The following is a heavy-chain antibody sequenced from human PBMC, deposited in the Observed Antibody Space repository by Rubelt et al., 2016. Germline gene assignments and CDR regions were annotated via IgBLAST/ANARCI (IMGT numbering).Heavy chain of an antibody. V-gene: IGHV4-34*01. D-gene: IGHD5-18*01. J-gene: IGHJ4*02. CDR2: INHSGST. CDR1: GGSFSGYY. CDR3: ARQRGGYSYGNDFDY. Sequence: QVQLQQWGAGLLKPSETLSLTCAVYGGSFSGYYWSWIRQPPGKGLEWIGEINHSGSTNYNPSFKSRVTISVDTAKKQFSLKLSSVTAAETAVYYCARQRGGYSYGNDFDYWGQGTLVTVSS.